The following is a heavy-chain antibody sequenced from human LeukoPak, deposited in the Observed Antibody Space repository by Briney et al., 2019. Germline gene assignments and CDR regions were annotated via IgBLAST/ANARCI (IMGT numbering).Heavy chain of an antibody. CDR1: GYTFTGYY. Sequence: ASVKVSCKASGYTFTGYYMHWVRQAPGQGLEWKGWINPNSGGTNYAQKFQGRVTMTRDTSISTAYMELSRLRSDDTAVYYCARQPPYSRVIDYWGQGTLVTVSS. V-gene: IGHV1-2*02. CDR3: ARQPPYSRVIDY. J-gene: IGHJ4*02. CDR2: INPNSGGT. D-gene: IGHD6-13*01.